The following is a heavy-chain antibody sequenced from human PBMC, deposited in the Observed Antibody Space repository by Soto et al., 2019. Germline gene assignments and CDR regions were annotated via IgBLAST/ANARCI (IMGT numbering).Heavy chain of an antibody. J-gene: IGHJ5*02. CDR1: GFTFSTFA. V-gene: IGHV3-23*01. Sequence: GGSLRLSCVASGFTFSTFALSWVRQAPGKGLEWVSAISANGGGTYYANSVKGRFTISRDNSKNTLFLQMSGLRAEDTAVYYCAKDSTYYNFWSAFSSWGQGTLVTVSS. D-gene: IGHD3-3*01. CDR2: ISANGGGT. CDR3: AKDSTYYNFWSAFSS.